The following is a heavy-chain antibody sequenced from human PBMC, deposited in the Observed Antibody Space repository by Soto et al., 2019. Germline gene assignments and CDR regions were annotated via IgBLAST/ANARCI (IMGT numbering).Heavy chain of an antibody. CDR2: ISSSSSYI. CDR1: GFTFISYS. CDR3: ARDQPGYSYGYGLGY. J-gene: IGHJ4*02. D-gene: IGHD5-18*01. Sequence: EVQLVESGGGLVKPGGSLRLSGAASGFTFISYSMNWFRQAPGKGLEGVSSISSSSSYIYYADSVKGRFTISRDNAKNSLYLQMNSLRAEDTAVYYCARDQPGYSYGYGLGYWGQGTLVTVSS. V-gene: IGHV3-21*01.